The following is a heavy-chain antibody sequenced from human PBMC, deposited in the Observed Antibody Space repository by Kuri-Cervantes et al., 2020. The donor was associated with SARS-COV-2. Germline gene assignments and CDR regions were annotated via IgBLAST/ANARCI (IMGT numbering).Heavy chain of an antibody. D-gene: IGHD6-13*01. V-gene: IGHV1-69*05. CDR1: GYTFTSYG. CDR2: IIPIFGTA. J-gene: IGHJ6*03. Sequence: SVKVSCKASGYTFTSYGISWVRQAPGQGLEWMGGIIPIFGTANYAQKFQGRVTITTDESTSTAYMELSSLGSEDTAVYYCARGVLSSSSWTYYYYYYMDVWGKGTTVTVSS. CDR3: ARGVLSSSSWTYYYYYYMDV.